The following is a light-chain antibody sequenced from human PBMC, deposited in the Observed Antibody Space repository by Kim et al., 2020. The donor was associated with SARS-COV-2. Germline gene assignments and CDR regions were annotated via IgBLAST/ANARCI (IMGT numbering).Light chain of an antibody. Sequence: SVKLICTLSSGHSRYAIAWHQQQPEKGPRYLMKLNNDCSHSKGDGIPDRFSGSSSGAARYLTISSLQSEDEADYYCQTWGTGIRVFGGGTQLTVL. CDR2: LNNDCSH. V-gene: IGLV4-69*01. J-gene: IGLJ3*02. CDR3: QTWGTGIRV. CDR1: SGHSRYA.